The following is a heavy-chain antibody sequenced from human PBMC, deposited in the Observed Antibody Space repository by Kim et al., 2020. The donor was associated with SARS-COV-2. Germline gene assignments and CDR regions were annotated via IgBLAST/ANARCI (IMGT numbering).Heavy chain of an antibody. D-gene: IGHD3-10*01. CDR3: ARWFGELYRWFDP. V-gene: IGHV3-53*01. Sequence: GGSLRLSCAASGFSVSSTYMIWVRQAQGKGLEWVSVIYDDGRTYYADSVKGRFTISRDNSENTVYLQMISLRAEDTAVYYCARWFGELYRWFDPWGQGALVSVSS. CDR2: IYDDGRT. J-gene: IGHJ5*02. CDR1: GFSVSSTY.